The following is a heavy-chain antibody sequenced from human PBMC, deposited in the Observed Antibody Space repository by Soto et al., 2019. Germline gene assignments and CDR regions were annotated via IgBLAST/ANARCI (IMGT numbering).Heavy chain of an antibody. J-gene: IGHJ3*01. CDR2: IDPTDSFT. V-gene: IGHV5-10-1*01. Sequence: VGSLKISCNASGYKFTTFWLNWVRQTPWKGLEWLGRIDPTDSFTNYSPPFEGHVTISVDRSISTAYLQWNSLQASDTAIYYCARPASGGSRDAFDVWGQGTTVTVSS. D-gene: IGHD2-15*01. CDR1: GYKFTTFW. CDR3: ARPASGGSRDAFDV.